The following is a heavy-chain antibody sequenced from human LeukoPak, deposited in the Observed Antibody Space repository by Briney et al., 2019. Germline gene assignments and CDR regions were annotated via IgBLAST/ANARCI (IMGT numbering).Heavy chain of an antibody. D-gene: IGHD3-3*01. V-gene: IGHV4-34*01. J-gene: IGHJ4*02. CDR1: GGSFSGYY. CDR3: ARNDFWSGYYNY. Sequence: SETLSLTCAVYGGSFSGYYWSWIRQPPGKGLEWIGEINHSGSTNYNPSLKSRVTISVDTSKNQFSLKLSSVTAADTAVYYCARNDFWSGYYNYWGQGTLVTVSS. CDR2: INHSGST.